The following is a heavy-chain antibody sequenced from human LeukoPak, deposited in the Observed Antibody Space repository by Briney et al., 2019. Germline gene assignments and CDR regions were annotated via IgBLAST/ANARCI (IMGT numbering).Heavy chain of an antibody. CDR1: GFTFSDYD. Sequence: GGSLRLSCAASGFTFSDYDMHWVRQVTGKGLEWVSSLHTAGDAHYSVSVRGRFIISRERSKTSFYLQMNSLRAEDSAMYYCSRGGQRAGYAFEIWGQGTMVTVSS. V-gene: IGHV3-13*01. CDR3: SRGGQRAGYAFEI. CDR2: LHTAGDA. J-gene: IGHJ3*02.